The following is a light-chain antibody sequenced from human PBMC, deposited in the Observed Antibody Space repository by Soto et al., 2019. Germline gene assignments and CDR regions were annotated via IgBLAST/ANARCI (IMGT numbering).Light chain of an antibody. Sequence: DIQMTQSPASLSASVGDRVTITCRASQGISKYLAWFQQKPGEVPKLLIYAASTLQTGVPSRFSGSGYGTDFTLTISSLQPEDVGTYYCQKYNSALVLTFGGGTKVEIK. J-gene: IGKJ4*01. CDR1: QGISKY. CDR3: QKYNSALVLT. CDR2: AAS. V-gene: IGKV1-27*01.